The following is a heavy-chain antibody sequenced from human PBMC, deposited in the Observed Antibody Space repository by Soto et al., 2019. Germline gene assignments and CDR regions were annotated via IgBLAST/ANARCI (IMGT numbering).Heavy chain of an antibody. J-gene: IGHJ4*02. V-gene: IGHV3-23*01. Sequence: EVQLLESGGGLVQPGGSPGLSCAASGFTFSSYDMSWVRQAPGKGLEYVSSISVTGSGTYYADSVKGRFTISRDNSKNTLYLQMNSLRVEDTAVYYCARTTTTKSRDYWGQGTLVTVSS. CDR1: GFTFSSYD. D-gene: IGHD4-17*01. CDR3: ARTTTTKSRDY. CDR2: ISVTGSGT.